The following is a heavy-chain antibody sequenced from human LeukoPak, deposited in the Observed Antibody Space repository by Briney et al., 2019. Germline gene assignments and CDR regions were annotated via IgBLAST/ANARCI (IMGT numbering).Heavy chain of an antibody. CDR1: GASDRTFY. Sequence: PSETLSLTCTVSGASDRTFYRSWIRQPPGKGLEWNGYISYEGYTNYHLSLKSRVTISLDTSKNQLSLRLSSVTATDTALYYCAGVNYRPGSYSSWLEPWGQGTLVTVSS. CDR3: AGVNYRPGSYSSWLEP. J-gene: IGHJ5*02. CDR2: ISYEGYT. V-gene: IGHV4-59*08. D-gene: IGHD3-10*01.